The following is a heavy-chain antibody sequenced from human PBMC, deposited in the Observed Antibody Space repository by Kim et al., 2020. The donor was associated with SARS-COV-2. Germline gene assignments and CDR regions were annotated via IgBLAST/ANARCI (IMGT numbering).Heavy chain of an antibody. J-gene: IGHJ4*02. D-gene: IGHD2-8*02. CDR3: ARDAFSWSELDY. Sequence: SYADSVKGRFTISRDNAKNTLYLQMNSLRAEDTAVYYCARDAFSWSELDYWGQGTLVTVSS. V-gene: IGHV3-74*01.